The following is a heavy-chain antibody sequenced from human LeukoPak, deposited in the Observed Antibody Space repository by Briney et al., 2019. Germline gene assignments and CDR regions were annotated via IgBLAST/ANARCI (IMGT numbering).Heavy chain of an antibody. J-gene: IGHJ4*02. CDR3: ARSGEWELLTDY. Sequence: GGSLRLSCAASGFTFSSYAMHWVRQAPGKGLEWVAVISYDGSNKYYADSVKGRFTISRDSSKNTLYLQMNSLRAEDTAVYYCARSGEWELLTDYWGQGTLVTVSS. CDR1: GFTFSSYA. D-gene: IGHD1-26*01. CDR2: ISYDGSNK. V-gene: IGHV3-30-3*01.